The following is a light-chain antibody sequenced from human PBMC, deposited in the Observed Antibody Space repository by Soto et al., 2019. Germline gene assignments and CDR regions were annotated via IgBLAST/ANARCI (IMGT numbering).Light chain of an antibody. J-gene: IGKJ4*01. CDR1: QSVSSY. V-gene: IGKV3-11*01. CDR2: DAS. Sequence: EIVLTQSPATLSLSPGERATLSCRASQSVSSYLAWYQQKPGQAPRLLIYDASNRATGIPARFSGSGSGTDFTLTISSLEPEDFAVYYCQQRSNWPPGLTFGGATKVDIK. CDR3: QQRSNWPPGLT.